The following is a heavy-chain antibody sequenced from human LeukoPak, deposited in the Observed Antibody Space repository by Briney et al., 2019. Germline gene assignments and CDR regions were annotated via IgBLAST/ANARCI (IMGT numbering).Heavy chain of an antibody. D-gene: IGHD3-22*01. J-gene: IGHJ3*02. CDR1: GGSISSYY. V-gene: IGHV4-59*01. Sequence: SGTLSLTCTVSGGSISSYYWSWIRQPPGKGLEWIGCIYYSGSTNYNPSLKSRVTISVDTSKNQFSLKLSSVTAADTAVYYCAIYDSTSYYHGAFNIWGQGTMVTVSS. CDR2: IYYSGST. CDR3: AIYDSTSYYHGAFNI.